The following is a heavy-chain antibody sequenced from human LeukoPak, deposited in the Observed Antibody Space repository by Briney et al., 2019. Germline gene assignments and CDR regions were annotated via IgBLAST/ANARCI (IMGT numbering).Heavy chain of an antibody. Sequence: GGSLRLSCVASGFIFNKAWMSWVRQAPGKGLVWVSRSNEDGSTTNYADSVKGRFTISRDNAKNTLYLQMNSLTAEDTAVYYCVRDLGGRSGHWGQGTLVTVSS. J-gene: IGHJ4*02. CDR2: SNEDGSTT. CDR1: GFIFNKAW. D-gene: IGHD1-26*01. CDR3: VRDLGGRSGH. V-gene: IGHV3-74*01.